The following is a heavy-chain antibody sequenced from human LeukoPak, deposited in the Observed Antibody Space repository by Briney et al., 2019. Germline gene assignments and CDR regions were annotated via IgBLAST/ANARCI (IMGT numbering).Heavy chain of an antibody. D-gene: IGHD3-16*01. J-gene: IGHJ4*02. CDR3: ARGYAGGDY. CDR2: ISYDGSNK. V-gene: IGHV3-30-3*01. Sequence: PGGSLRLSCAASGFTFSSYAMHWVRQAPGKGLEWVAVISYDGSNKYYADSVKGRFTISRDNSKNTLYLQMSSLRAEDTAVYYCARGYAGGDYWGQGTLVTVSS. CDR1: GFTFSSYA.